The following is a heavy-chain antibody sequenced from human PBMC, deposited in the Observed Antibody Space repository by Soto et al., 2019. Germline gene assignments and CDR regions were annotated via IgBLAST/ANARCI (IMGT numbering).Heavy chain of an antibody. CDR2: MNEDGTTI. CDR3: APDLGGPPGS. J-gene: IGHJ5*02. CDR1: GFTFSNYW. V-gene: IGHV3-74*01. D-gene: IGHD3-16*01. Sequence: EVQLVESGGGLVQPGGSLRLSCAASGFTFSNYWMHWVRQGPGKGLVWVSRMNEDGTTIDYADSVKGRFTISRDNAKSTLYLQMNSRRAEDTAVYYCAPDLGGPPGSWGQGTLVTVSS.